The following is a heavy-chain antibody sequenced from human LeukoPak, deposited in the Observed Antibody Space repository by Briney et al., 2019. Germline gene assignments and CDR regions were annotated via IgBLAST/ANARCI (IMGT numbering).Heavy chain of an antibody. J-gene: IGHJ3*02. D-gene: IGHD3-10*01. Sequence: GGSLRLSCAASGFTFSSYAMHWVRQAPGKGLEWVAVISYDGSNKYYADSVKGRFTISRDNAKNSLYLQMNSLRAEDTALYYCAKDFVGSSGRVAFDIWGQGTMVTVSS. V-gene: IGHV3-30-3*01. CDR2: ISYDGSNK. CDR3: AKDFVGSSGRVAFDI. CDR1: GFTFSSYA.